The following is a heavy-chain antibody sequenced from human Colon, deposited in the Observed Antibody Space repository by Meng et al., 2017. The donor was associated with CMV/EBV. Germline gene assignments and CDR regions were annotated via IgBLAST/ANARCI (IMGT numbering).Heavy chain of an antibody. J-gene: IGHJ4*02. CDR1: GYTFTGHY. Sequence: QVRVLPSGAEAKQPGASVKVSCKASGYTFTGHYIHWVRQAPGQGLEWIGWINPKSVDTKYAQKFQGRVIVTRDTSIDTAYMELSSLRSDDTAVYYCARGVVGGYNFGYPVAYYYDYWGQGTLVTVSS. CDR2: INPKSVDT. CDR3: ARGVVGGYNFGYPVAYYYDY. D-gene: IGHD5-18*01. V-gene: IGHV1-2*02.